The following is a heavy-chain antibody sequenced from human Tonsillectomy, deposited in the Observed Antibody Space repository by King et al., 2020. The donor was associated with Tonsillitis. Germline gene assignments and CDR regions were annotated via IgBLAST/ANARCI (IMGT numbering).Heavy chain of an antibody. Sequence: VQLVESGGGLVKPGGSLRLSCAASGFIFSDYYMSWIRQAPGKGLEWVSYISSRSTYTNYADFVKGRFTISRDNAKNSLYLQMNSLRDEDSAVYYCARVEHSRSSDYWGQGTLVTVSS. V-gene: IGHV3-11*05. CDR2: ISSRSTYT. CDR1: GFIFSDYY. CDR3: ARVEHSRSSDY. D-gene: IGHD6-6*01. J-gene: IGHJ4*02.